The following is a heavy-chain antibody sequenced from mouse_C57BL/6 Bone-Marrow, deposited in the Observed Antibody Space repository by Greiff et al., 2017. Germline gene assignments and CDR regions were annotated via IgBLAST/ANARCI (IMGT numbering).Heavy chain of an antibody. Sequence: DVKLVESGGGLVKPGGSLTLSCAASGFTFSSYAMSWVRQTPEKRLEWVATISDGGSYTYYPDNVKGRFTISRDNAKNTLYLQMSHLKSEDTAMYYCASAQLSSWFAYWGQGTLVTVSA. D-gene: IGHD3-2*02. CDR2: ISDGGSYT. CDR1: GFTFSSYA. V-gene: IGHV5-4*03. CDR3: ASAQLSSWFAY. J-gene: IGHJ3*01.